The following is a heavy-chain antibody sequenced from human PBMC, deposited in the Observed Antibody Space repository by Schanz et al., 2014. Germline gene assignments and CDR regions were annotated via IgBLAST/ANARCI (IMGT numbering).Heavy chain of an antibody. V-gene: IGHV1-18*01. CDR1: GATFNSYA. CDR3: AGATYSSSWYGGSEYFQH. CDR2: ISDYNADT. J-gene: IGHJ1*01. Sequence: QVQLVQSGSEVKKPGSSVKVSCKSSGATFNSYAFCWVRQAPGQGPEWMGWISDYNADTKYAQKVQGRVTMTTGTSTSTAYMELRSLRSDDTAVYYCAGATYSSSWYGGSEYFQHWGQGTLVTVSS. D-gene: IGHD6-13*01.